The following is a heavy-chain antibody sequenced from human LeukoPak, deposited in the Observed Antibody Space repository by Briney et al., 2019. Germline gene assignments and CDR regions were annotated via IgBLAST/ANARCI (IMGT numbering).Heavy chain of an antibody. V-gene: IGHV3-23*01. CDR3: ASRYGSSYY. CDR2: ISAGGFTT. D-gene: IGHD6-6*01. Sequence: GGSLRLSCAASGFTFSSSYVMTWVRQAPGKELEWVSTISAGGFTTSYADSVKGRFTISRDISKSTLYLQVNSLRVEDTAVYYCASRYGSSYYWGQGTLVTVSS. CDR1: GFTFSSSYV. J-gene: IGHJ4*02.